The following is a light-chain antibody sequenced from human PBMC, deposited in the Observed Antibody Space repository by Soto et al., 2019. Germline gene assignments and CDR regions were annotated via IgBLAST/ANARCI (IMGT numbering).Light chain of an antibody. CDR1: QGISSY. Sequence: AIRMTQSPSSFSASTGDRVTITCRASQGISSYLAWYQQKPGKAPKLPIYAASTLQSGVPSRFSGSGCGTDFTLTISCLQSEDFATYYCQQYYSYPPWEFGQGTKVEIK. CDR3: QQYYSYPPWE. J-gene: IGKJ1*01. V-gene: IGKV1-8*01. CDR2: AAS.